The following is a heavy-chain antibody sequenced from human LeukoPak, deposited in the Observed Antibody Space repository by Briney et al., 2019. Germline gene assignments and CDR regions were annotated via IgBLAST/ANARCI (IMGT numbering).Heavy chain of an antibody. V-gene: IGHV3-23*01. Sequence: GGSLRLSWAASGFTFSSYAMSWVRQAPGKGLEWVSAISGSGGSTYHADSVKGRFTISRDNSKNTLYLQMNSLRAEDTAVYYCAKVSSSWGAAAADYWGQGTLVTVSS. J-gene: IGHJ4*02. D-gene: IGHD6-13*01. CDR3: AKVSSSWGAAAADY. CDR1: GFTFSSYA. CDR2: ISGSGGST.